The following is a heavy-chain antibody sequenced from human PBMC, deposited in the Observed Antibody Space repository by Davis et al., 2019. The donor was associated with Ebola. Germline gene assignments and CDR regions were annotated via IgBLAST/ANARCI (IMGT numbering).Heavy chain of an antibody. D-gene: IGHD6-13*01. CDR3: AKDFLGYYSSQGGYYFDA. CDR2: ISGSGGST. V-gene: IGHV3-23*01. Sequence: PGGSLRLSCTDSVITFSSYAMTWVRQAPGKGLEWVSAISGSGGSTYYADSVKGRFTISRDNSKNTLFLQMNSLRADDTAVYYCAKDFLGYYSSQGGYYFDAWGQGSLVTVSS. CDR1: VITFSSYA. J-gene: IGHJ4*02.